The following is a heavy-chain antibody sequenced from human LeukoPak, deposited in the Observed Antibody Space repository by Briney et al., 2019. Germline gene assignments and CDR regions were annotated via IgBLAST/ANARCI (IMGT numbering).Heavy chain of an antibody. Sequence: GGSLRLSCAASGFSFSSYAMHWGRRAPGKGLEWVAFMRHDGSKKYYADSGQGRFIISRDNSKNTLYLQMNALRTEDTAVYFCAKGTGSGSFLVDYWGQGTLVTVSS. CDR1: GFSFSSYA. CDR3: AKGTGSGSFLVDY. CDR2: MRHDGSKK. J-gene: IGHJ4*02. D-gene: IGHD3-10*01. V-gene: IGHV3-30*02.